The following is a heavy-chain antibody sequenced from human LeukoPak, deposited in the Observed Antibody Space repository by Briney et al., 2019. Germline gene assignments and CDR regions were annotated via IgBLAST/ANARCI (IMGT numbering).Heavy chain of an antibody. CDR2: IGTAGDT. J-gene: IGHJ6*03. CDR3: ARGGDFGYSYGGYYYMDV. D-gene: IGHD5-18*01. CDR1: GFTFSSYE. V-gene: IGHV3-13*01. Sequence: PGGSLRLSCAASGFTFSSYEMNWVRQAPGRGLEWVSTIGTAGDTYYLDSVKGRFTISRENAKNSLYLQMNSLTAGDTAVYYCARGGDFGYSYGGYYYMDVWGKGTTVIVSS.